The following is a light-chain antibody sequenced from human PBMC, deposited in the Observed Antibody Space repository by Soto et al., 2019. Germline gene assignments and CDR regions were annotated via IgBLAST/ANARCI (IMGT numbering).Light chain of an antibody. CDR1: QSVTSN. CDR3: QQYDNSPIT. J-gene: IGKJ5*01. CDR2: DTS. V-gene: IGKV3D-15*02. Sequence: EVVMTQSPATLSVSPGERVTLSFRASQSVTSNLAWYQQKPGQAPRLLIYDTSTRATGIPDRFSGTGSETDFTLTISRLEPEDFAVYYCQQYDNSPITFGQGTRLEI.